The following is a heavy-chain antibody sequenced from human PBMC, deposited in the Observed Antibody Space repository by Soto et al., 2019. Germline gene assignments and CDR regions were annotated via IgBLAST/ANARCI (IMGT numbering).Heavy chain of an antibody. Sequence: GGSLRLSCAASGFTFSSYAMSWVRQAPGKGLEWVSAISGSGGSTYYADSVKGRFTISRDNSKNTLYLQMNSLRAEDTAVYYCAKNRGRSTMIVVALYYWGQGTLVTVSS. CDR3: AKNRGRSTMIVVALYY. CDR2: ISGSGGST. CDR1: GFTFSSYA. V-gene: IGHV3-23*01. D-gene: IGHD3-22*01. J-gene: IGHJ4*02.